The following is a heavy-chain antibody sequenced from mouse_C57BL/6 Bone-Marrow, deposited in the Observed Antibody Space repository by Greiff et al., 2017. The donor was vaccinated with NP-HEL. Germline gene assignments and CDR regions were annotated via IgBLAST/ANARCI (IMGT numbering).Heavy chain of an antibody. V-gene: IGHV1-81*01. CDR2: IYPRSGNT. Sequence: VQLVESGAELARPGASVKLSCKASGYTFTSYGISWVKQRTGQGLEWIGEIYPRSGNTYYNEKFKGKATLTADKSSSTAYMELRSLTSEDSAVYFCARWSPYAMDYWGQGTSVTVSS. J-gene: IGHJ4*01. CDR1: GYTFTSYG. CDR3: ARWSPYAMDY.